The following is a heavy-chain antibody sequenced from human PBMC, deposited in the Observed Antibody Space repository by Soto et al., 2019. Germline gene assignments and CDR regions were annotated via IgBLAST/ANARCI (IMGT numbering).Heavy chain of an antibody. V-gene: IGHV4-61*01. CDR1: GGSVSSGSYY. CDR2: IYNSGSI. J-gene: IGHJ5*02. CDR3: ARLLFGAANWFDP. D-gene: IGHD3-10*01. Sequence: PSETLSLTCTVSGGSVSSGSYYWSWIRQPPGKGLEWIGYIYNSGSINYNPSLKSRVTISLDTSKNQFSLKLSSVTAADTAVYYCARLLFGAANWFDPWGQGTLVTVS.